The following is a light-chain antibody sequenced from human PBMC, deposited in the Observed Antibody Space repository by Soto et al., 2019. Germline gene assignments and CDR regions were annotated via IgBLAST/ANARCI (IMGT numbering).Light chain of an antibody. CDR2: DAS. Sequence: EIVLTQSPATLSLSPGERATLSCRASQSVSSYLACYQQKPGQAPRLLIYDASNRATGITARFSGGGSGTDFTLTISSLEPEDFAVYYCQQRFNWPRFTFGQGTKLEIK. J-gene: IGKJ2*01. CDR3: QQRFNWPRFT. V-gene: IGKV3-11*01. CDR1: QSVSSY.